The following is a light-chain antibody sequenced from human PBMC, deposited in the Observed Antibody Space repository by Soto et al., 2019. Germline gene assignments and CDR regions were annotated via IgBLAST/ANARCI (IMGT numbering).Light chain of an antibody. V-gene: IGKV1-39*01. CDR3: QQSYITPYT. Sequence: DIPMTQSPSSLSASVGDRVAITCRASEPITTYLNWYQQKPGEAPKLLIHAASALQGGAPSRFTGSGSGTDFTLTITSLQPGDVGSYYCQQSYITPYTFGQGTKLEIK. J-gene: IGKJ2*01. CDR2: AAS. CDR1: EPITTY.